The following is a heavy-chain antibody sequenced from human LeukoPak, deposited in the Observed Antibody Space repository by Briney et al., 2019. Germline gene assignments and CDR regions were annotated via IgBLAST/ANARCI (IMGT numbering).Heavy chain of an antibody. Sequence: SQTLSLTCAVSGGSISSGGYSWSWIRQPPGKGLEWIGYIYHSGSTYYNPSLKSRVTISVDRSKNQFFLKLSSVTAADTAVYYCARGGGGASSPYYYYGMDVWGQGTTVTVSS. CDR3: ARGGGGASSPYYYYGMDV. CDR2: IYHSGST. V-gene: IGHV4-30-2*01. J-gene: IGHJ6*02. CDR1: GGSISSGGYS. D-gene: IGHD2-15*01.